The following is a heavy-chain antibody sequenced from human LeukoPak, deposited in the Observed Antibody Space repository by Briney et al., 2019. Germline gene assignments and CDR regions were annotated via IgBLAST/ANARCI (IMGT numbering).Heavy chain of an antibody. CDR1: GLTFSSYA. D-gene: IGHD3-10*01. Sequence: GGSLRLSCAASGLTFSSYAMNWVRQAPGKGLEWVSAISGSGGNTYYADSVKGRFTIYRDISNNIVYLQMNSLKVEDTAFYYCARAGGQFYYGSGTTGGYFDYWGQGTLVTVSS. V-gene: IGHV3-23*01. CDR3: ARAGGQFYYGSGTTGGYFDY. J-gene: IGHJ4*02. CDR2: ISGSGGNT.